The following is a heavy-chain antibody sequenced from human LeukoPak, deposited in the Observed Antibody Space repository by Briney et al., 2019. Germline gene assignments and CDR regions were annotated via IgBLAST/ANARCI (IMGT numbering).Heavy chain of an antibody. CDR1: GGTFNRYA. D-gene: IGHD3-22*01. Sequence: GASVKVSCKASGGTFNRYAFNWVRQAPGQGLEWMGGVIPMFGTVNYAQKFQGRVTITADESTSTANMELRSLKSEDTAVYYCARASGFYMSPPSFIDYWGQGTLVTVS. CDR3: ARASGFYMSPPSFIDY. V-gene: IGHV1-69*13. J-gene: IGHJ4*02. CDR2: VIPMFGTV.